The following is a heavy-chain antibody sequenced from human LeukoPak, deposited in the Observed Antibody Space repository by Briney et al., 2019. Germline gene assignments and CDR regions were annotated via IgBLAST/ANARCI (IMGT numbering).Heavy chain of an antibody. V-gene: IGHV4-59*12. J-gene: IGHJ4*02. CDR3: VRLRFPRDILTGQTYYYFDY. CDR1: GGSISTSY. D-gene: IGHD3-9*01. CDR2: ILYSGST. Sequence: MSSETLSLTCTVSGGSISTSYWNWVRQPPGKGLEWIGYILYSGSTNYNPSLESRVTISVDTSKNQFSLKLSSVTAADTAVYYCVRLRFPRDILTGQTYYYFDYWGQGTLVTVSS.